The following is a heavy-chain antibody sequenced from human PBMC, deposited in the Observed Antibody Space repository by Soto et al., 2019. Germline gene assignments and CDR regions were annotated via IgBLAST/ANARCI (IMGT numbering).Heavy chain of an antibody. CDR3: ARENSRIAPRLFQH. CDR1: GFILSDYA. CDR2: ISPDGGNQ. Sequence: GGSLRLSCVASGFILSDYAMHWARQAPGKGLVWVALISPDGGNQYYSESAKGRFTISRDNSKNTLYPQMNDLRPDDTALYYCARENSRIAPRLFQHWGHGSLVTVSS. J-gene: IGHJ1*01. D-gene: IGHD6-6*01. V-gene: IGHV3-30-3*01.